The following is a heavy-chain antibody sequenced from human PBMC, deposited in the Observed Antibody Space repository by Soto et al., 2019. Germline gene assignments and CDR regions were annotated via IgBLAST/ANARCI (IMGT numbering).Heavy chain of an antibody. V-gene: IGHV3-23*01. D-gene: IGHD3-10*01. CDR1: GFTFSSYA. CDR3: AKDGLGFGELPYSDY. Sequence: EVQLLESGGGLVQPGGSLRLSCAASGFTFSSYAMSWVRQAPGKGLEWVSAISGSGGSTYYADSVKGRFTISRDNSKNTLYLQMNSLRGEDTAVYYCAKDGLGFGELPYSDYWGQGTLVTVSS. J-gene: IGHJ4*02. CDR2: ISGSGGST.